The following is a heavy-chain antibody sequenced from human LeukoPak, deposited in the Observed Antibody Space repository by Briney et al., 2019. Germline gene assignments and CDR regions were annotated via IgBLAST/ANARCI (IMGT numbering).Heavy chain of an antibody. Sequence: PSETLSLTCVVSGGSLTSYSWSWVRQSPGKVLEWIGEINHGGSTNYNPSLKSRVTISLDTSENQFSLRLSSVTAADTAVFYCARVRAFRPNVARAYYYYMDVWGKGTTVTVSS. J-gene: IGHJ6*03. CDR2: INHGGST. CDR3: ARVRAFRPNVARAYYYYMDV. V-gene: IGHV4-34*01. D-gene: IGHD2-21*01. CDR1: GGSLTSYS.